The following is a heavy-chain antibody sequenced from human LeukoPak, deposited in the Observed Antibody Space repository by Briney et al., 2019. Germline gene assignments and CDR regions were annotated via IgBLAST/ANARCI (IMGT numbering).Heavy chain of an antibody. D-gene: IGHD1-26*01. CDR3: VRSVIVGATIWFDP. J-gene: IGHJ5*02. CDR1: GGSISSGDYY. Sequence: PSETLSLTCTVSGGSISSGDYYWSWIRQPPGKGLEWIGYIYYSGSTYYNPSLKSRVTISVDTSKNQFSLKLSSVTAADTAMYYCVRSVIVGATIWFDPWGQGTLVTVSS. V-gene: IGHV4-30-4*08. CDR2: IYYSGST.